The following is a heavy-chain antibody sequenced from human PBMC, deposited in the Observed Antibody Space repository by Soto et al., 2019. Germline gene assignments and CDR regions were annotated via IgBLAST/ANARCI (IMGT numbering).Heavy chain of an antibody. CDR1: GGTFSNFT. CDR3: AKGEGISWYFWFDP. V-gene: IGHV1-69*01. CDR2: IIPIFGTT. D-gene: IGHD6-13*01. Sequence: QVQLVQSGAEVKKPGSSVKVSCKASGGTFSNFTISWVRQAPGQGLEWMGGIIPIFGTTNYAQKFRGRITITADESTSTAYMELSSLISEDTAVYYCAKGEGISWYFWFDPWGQGTLVTVSS. J-gene: IGHJ5*02.